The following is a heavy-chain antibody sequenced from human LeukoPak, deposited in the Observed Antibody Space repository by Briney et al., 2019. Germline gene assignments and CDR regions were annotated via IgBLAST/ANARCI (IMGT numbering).Heavy chain of an antibody. CDR1: GGSISSGSYY. V-gene: IGHV4-61*02. CDR2: IYTSGTT. D-gene: IGHD6-6*01. J-gene: IGHJ5*02. Sequence: SETLSLTCTVSGGSISSGSYYWSWIRQPAGKGLEWIGRIYTSGTTNYNPSLKSRVAMSLDMSNNQISLKLASVTAADTAVYYCARNGVRRIAARPAGDWFDPWGQGTLVTVSS. CDR3: ARNGVRRIAARPAGDWFDP.